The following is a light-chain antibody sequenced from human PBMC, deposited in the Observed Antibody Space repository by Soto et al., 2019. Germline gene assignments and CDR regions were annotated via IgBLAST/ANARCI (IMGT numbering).Light chain of an antibody. V-gene: IGKV1-8*01. J-gene: IGKJ1*01. CDR3: QQYFSYPRT. CDR1: QGINSY. CDR2: AAS. Sequence: AIRMTQSPSSFSASTGDRVTITCRASQGINSYLAWYHRKPGKAPKLLIYAASTLQSGVPSRFSGSGSGTDFTLTISFLQSEDFATYYCQQYFSYPRTFGQGTKVEI.